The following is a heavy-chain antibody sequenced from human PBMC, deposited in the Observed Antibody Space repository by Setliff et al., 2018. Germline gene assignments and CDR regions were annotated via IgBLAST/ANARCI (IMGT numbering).Heavy chain of an antibody. J-gene: IGHJ4*02. D-gene: IGHD3-22*01. V-gene: IGHV4-59*01. CDR2: IYYSGAT. CDR1: GGSINPYY. CDR3: ARYRNYFDSSGQTQYYFDY. Sequence: NPSETLSLTCTVSGGSINPYYWTWIRQPPGKGLEWIGFIYYSGATTYNPSLKSRVTISVDTSKNQFSLNLNSVTAADTAVYYCARYRNYFDSSGQTQYYFDYWGQGTLVTVSS.